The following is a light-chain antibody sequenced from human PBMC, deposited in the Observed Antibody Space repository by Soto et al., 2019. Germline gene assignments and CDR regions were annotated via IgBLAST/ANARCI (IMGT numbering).Light chain of an antibody. CDR3: QQYENLPIT. Sequence: DIQMTQSPSTLSGSVGDRVTITCRASQTVIGWLSWYQQKPWKAPKLLLFDASILETGVPSKFSGSGSGTDFTFTISSLQPEDIATYYCQQYENLPITFGQGTRLEIK. CDR1: QTVIGW. V-gene: IGKV1-33*01. CDR2: DAS. J-gene: IGKJ5*01.